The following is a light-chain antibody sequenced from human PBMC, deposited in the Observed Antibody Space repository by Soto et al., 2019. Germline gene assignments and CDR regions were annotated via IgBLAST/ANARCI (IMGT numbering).Light chain of an antibody. Sequence: QHVLTQAPSDSASLGASVKLTCTLSSGHSSYAIAWHQQQPEKDPRYLMKLNSDGSHSKGDGIPDRFSGSSSGAERYLTISSLQSEDEADYYCQTWGTGIHVVFGGGTKVTVL. CDR2: LNSDGSH. J-gene: IGLJ2*01. CDR3: QTWGTGIHVV. CDR1: SGHSSYA. V-gene: IGLV4-69*01.